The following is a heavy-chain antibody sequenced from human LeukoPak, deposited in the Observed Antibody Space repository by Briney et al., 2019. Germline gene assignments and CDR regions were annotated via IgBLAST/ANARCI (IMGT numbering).Heavy chain of an antibody. V-gene: IGHV4-30-4*01. Sequence: SQTLSLTCTVSGGSISSGDYYWSWIRQPPGKGLEWIGYIYYSGTTYYNPSLKSRVTISVDTSKNQFSLKLSSVTAADTAVYYCARVAYDILTGYYQPLYYFDYWGQGTLVTVSS. D-gene: IGHD3-9*01. CDR1: GGSISSGDYY. CDR3: ARVAYDILTGYYQPLYYFDY. CDR2: IYYSGTT. J-gene: IGHJ4*02.